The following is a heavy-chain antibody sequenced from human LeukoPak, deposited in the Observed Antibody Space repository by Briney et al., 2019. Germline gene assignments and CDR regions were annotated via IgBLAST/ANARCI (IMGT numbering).Heavy chain of an antibody. CDR2: IYSGGST. Sequence: GGSLRLSCAASGFTVSSNYMSWLRQPPGKGLEWVSLIYSGGSTYYAGSVKGRFTISRDNSKNTVYLQMNSLRAEDTAVYYCARRAGGYSHPHDYWGQGTLVTVSS. V-gene: IGHV3-53*01. J-gene: IGHJ4*02. D-gene: IGHD4-23*01. CDR1: GFTVSSNY. CDR3: ARRAGGYSHPHDY.